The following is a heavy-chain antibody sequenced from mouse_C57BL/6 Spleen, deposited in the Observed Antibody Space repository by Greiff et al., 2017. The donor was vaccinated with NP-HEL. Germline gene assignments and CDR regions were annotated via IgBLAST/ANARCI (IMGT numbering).Heavy chain of an antibody. J-gene: IGHJ2*01. Sequence: EVHLVESGGGLVKPGGSLKLSCAASGFTFSSYAMSWVRQTPEKRLEWVATISDGGSYAYYPDNVKGRFTISRDNAKNNLYLQMSHLKSEDTAMYYCASYGPDYFDYWGQGTTLTVSS. CDR3: ASYGPDYFDY. D-gene: IGHD1-1*01. CDR1: GFTFSSYA. V-gene: IGHV5-4*01. CDR2: ISDGGSYA.